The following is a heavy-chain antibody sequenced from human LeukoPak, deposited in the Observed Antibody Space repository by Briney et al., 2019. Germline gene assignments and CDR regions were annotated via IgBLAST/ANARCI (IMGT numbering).Heavy chain of an antibody. J-gene: IGHJ4*02. CDR3: AKDLDSSSGSGY. CDR2: INEDESEK. CDR1: GFTFSSYW. V-gene: IGHV3-7*01. D-gene: IGHD6-6*01. Sequence: GGSLRLSCAASGFTFSSYWLSWVRQAPGKGLEWVASINEDESEKYYVDSLKGRFTISRDNAKNTLYLQMNSLRAEDTAVYYCAKDLDSSSGSGYWGQGTLVTVSS.